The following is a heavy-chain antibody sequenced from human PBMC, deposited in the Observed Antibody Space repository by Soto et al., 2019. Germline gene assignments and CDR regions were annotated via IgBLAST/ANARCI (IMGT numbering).Heavy chain of an antibody. CDR3: ARENVDYGSGSPRGYYFDY. CDR1: GYTFTSYY. J-gene: IGHJ4*02. Sequence: ASVKVSCKASGYTFTSYYMHWVRQAPGQGPEWMGIINPSGGSTSYAQKFQGRVTMTRDTSTSTVYMELSSLRSEDTAVYYCARENVDYGSGSPRGYYFDYWGQGTLVTVSS. CDR2: INPSGGST. D-gene: IGHD3-10*01. V-gene: IGHV1-46*01.